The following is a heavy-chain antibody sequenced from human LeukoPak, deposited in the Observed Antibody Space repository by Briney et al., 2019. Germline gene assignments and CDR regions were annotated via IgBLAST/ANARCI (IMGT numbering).Heavy chain of an antibody. Sequence: ASVKVSCKASGYSFTNYGITWVRQTPGQGLEWMGWISPYNGNTNYAQKLQGRVTMTRDTSTSTAYMELRSLRSDDTAVYYCATYSAAGRTYYFDYWGQGALVTVSS. J-gene: IGHJ4*02. CDR3: ATYSAAGRTYYFDY. CDR2: ISPYNGNT. CDR1: GYSFTNYG. V-gene: IGHV1-18*01. D-gene: IGHD6-13*01.